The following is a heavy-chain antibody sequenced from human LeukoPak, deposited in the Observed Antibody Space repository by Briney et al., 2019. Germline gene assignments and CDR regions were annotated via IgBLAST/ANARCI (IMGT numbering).Heavy chain of an antibody. D-gene: IGHD6-19*01. CDR1: GGPISSSSYY. CDR3: ARDRLYSSGWSGYYYYMDV. Sequence: SETLSLTCTVSGGPISSSSYYWGWIRQPPGKGLEWIGSIYFSGNPYYNPSLKRRLTISVDTSRNQFSLKLGSVTAADTAVYYCARDRLYSSGWSGYYYYMDVWGKGTTVTVSS. V-gene: IGHV4-39*07. CDR2: IYFSGNP. J-gene: IGHJ6*03.